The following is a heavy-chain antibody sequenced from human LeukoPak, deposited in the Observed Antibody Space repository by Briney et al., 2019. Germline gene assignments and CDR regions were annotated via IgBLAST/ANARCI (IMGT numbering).Heavy chain of an antibody. CDR1: GGSISSGSYY. Sequence: PSETLSLTCTVSGGSISSGSYYWSWIRQPAGKGLEWIGRIYTSGSTNYNPSLKSRVTISVDTSKNQFSLKLSSVTAADTAVYYCARMSSSWFIDYWGQGTLVTVSS. CDR3: ARMSSSWFIDY. V-gene: IGHV4-61*02. J-gene: IGHJ4*02. CDR2: IYTSGST. D-gene: IGHD6-13*01.